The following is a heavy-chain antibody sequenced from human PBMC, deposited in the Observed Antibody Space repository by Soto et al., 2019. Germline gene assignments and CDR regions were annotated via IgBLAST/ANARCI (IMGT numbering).Heavy chain of an antibody. CDR2: INQSGST. Sequence: QVQLQQWGAGLLKPSETLSLTCAVYGGSFSGYYWSWIRPPPGKGLEWIGEINQSGSTNYNPSLKSRVTISVDTSKNQFSLKLSSVTAADTAVYYCARIYSSSWSPFDHWGQGTLVTVSS. D-gene: IGHD6-13*01. J-gene: IGHJ4*02. CDR1: GGSFSGYY. CDR3: ARIYSSSWSPFDH. V-gene: IGHV4-34*01.